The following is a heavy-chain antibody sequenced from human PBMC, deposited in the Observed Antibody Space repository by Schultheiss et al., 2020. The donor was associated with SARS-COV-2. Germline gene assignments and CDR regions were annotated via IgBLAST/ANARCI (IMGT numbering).Heavy chain of an antibody. CDR1: GGTFSSYA. Sequence: SVKVSCKASGGTFSSYAISWVRQAPGQGLEWMGGIIPIFGTANYAQKFQGRVTITADESTSTAYMELSSLRSEDTAVYYCARALGDGYYYGSGGVGYYGMDVWGQGTTVTVSS. CDR3: ARALGDGYYYGSGGVGYYGMDV. V-gene: IGHV1-69*13. D-gene: IGHD3-10*01. J-gene: IGHJ6*02. CDR2: IIPIFGTA.